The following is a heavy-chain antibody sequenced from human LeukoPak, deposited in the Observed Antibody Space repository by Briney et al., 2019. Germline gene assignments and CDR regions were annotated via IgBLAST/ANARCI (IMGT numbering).Heavy chain of an antibody. CDR1: GYTFTGYY. CDR3: ARDIGGWCGGFDY. Sequence: ASVKVSCKASGYTFTGYYMHWVRQAPGQGLEWMGWINSNSGGTNYAQKFQGRVTMTRDTSISTAYMELSRLRSDDTAVYYCARDIGGWCGGFDYWGQGTLVTVSS. CDR2: INSNSGGT. V-gene: IGHV1-2*02. J-gene: IGHJ4*02. D-gene: IGHD6-19*01.